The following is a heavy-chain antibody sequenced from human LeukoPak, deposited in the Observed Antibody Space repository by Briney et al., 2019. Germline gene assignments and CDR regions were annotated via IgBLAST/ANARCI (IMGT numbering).Heavy chain of an antibody. J-gene: IGHJ2*01. Sequence: ASVKVSCKASGYTFTGYYMRWVRQAPGQGLEWMGWINPNSGGTNYEQGRVTMTRDTSISTAYMELCRLRSDDTAVYYCAREGSSSSRGRWYFDLWGRGTLVTVSS. D-gene: IGHD6-6*01. CDR1: GYTFTGYY. CDR3: AREGSSSSRGRWYFDL. CDR2: INPNSGGT. V-gene: IGHV1-2*02.